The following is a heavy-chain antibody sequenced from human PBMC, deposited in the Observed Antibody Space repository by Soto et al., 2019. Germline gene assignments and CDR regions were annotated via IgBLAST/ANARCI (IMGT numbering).Heavy chain of an antibody. CDR1: GYTFTDLS. CDR3: TRDASRDSSARGWFDP. CDR2: ISSNSAYI. J-gene: IGHJ5*02. Sequence: ASVKVSCRVSGYTFTDLSVHWVRQAPGKGLEWVSTISSNSAYIYYTDALRGRLTISRDNAKNSLHLQMNSLRAEDTAVYYCTRDASRDSSARGWFDPWGPGTLVTVSS. V-gene: IGHV3-21*01. D-gene: IGHD6-13*01.